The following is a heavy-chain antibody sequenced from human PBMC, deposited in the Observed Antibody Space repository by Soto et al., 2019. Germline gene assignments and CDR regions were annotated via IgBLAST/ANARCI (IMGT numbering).Heavy chain of an antibody. CDR3: TTDDPINKN. CDR1: GFTFSNAW. CDR2: IKSRTNGGTT. J-gene: IGHJ4*02. V-gene: IGHV3-15*01. Sequence: LRLSCAASGFTFSNAWMSWVRQAPGKGLEWVGRIKSRTNGGTTDYATPVKGRFTISRDDSKNTLFLQMNSLKTEDTAVYYCTTDDPINKNWGQGTLVTVSS.